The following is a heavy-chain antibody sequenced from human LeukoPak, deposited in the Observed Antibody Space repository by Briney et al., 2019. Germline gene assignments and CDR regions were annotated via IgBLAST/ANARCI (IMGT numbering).Heavy chain of an antibody. CDR2: IKEDGSEK. J-gene: IGHJ4*02. CDR1: GFTFSSYW. V-gene: IGHV3-7*01. CDR3: ANVGGGVDY. D-gene: IGHD2-21*01. Sequence: PGGSLRLSCAASGFTFSSYWMSWVRQAPGKGLEWVANIKEDGSEKYYVDSVKGRFTISRDNAKNSLYLEMNSLRAEDTAVYYGANVGGGVDYWGQGTLVTVSS.